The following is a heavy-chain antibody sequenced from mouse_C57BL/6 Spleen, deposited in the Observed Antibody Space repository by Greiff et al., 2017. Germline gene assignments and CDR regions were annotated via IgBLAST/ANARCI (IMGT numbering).Heavy chain of an antibody. Sequence: VHLVESGAELAKPGASVKLSCKASGYTFTSYWMHWVKQRPGQGLEWIGYINPSSGYTKYNQKFKDKATLTADKSSSTAYMQLSSLTYEDSSVDYCAKWDNLFDYWGQGTTLTVSS. J-gene: IGHJ2*01. V-gene: IGHV1-7*01. CDR2: INPSSGYT. CDR3: AKWDNLFDY. D-gene: IGHD1-3*01. CDR1: GYTFTSYW.